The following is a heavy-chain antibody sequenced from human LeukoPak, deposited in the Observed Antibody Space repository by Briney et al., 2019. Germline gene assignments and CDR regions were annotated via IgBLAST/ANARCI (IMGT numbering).Heavy chain of an antibody. CDR1: GFTFSSYA. Sequence: AGGSLRLSCAASGFTFSSYAMSWVRQASGKGLEWVSAISGSGGSTYYADSVKGRFTISRDNSKNTLYLQMNSLRAEDTAVYYCARGGTTVTTLSDYWGQGTLVTVSS. J-gene: IGHJ4*02. D-gene: IGHD4-17*01. V-gene: IGHV3-23*01. CDR3: ARGGTTVTTLSDY. CDR2: ISGSGGST.